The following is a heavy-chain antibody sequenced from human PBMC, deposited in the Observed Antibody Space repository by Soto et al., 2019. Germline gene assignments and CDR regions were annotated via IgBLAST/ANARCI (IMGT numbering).Heavy chain of an antibody. V-gene: IGHV5-10-1*01. CDR2: IDPSDSYT. J-gene: IGHJ6*02. CDR1: GYSFTSYW. D-gene: IGHD2-21*02. CDR3: ARHIVVVTSSYGMDV. Sequence: GESLKISCKGSGYSFTSYWISWVRQMPGKGLEWMGRIDPSDSYTNYSPSFQGHVTISADKSISTAYLQWSSLKASDTAMYYCARHIVVVTSSYGMDVWGRGTTVTVSS.